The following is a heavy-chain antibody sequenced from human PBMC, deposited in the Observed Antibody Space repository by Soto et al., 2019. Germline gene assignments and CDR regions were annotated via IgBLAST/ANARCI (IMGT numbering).Heavy chain of an antibody. CDR3: ARPPPGDIVVVDGAFDI. D-gene: IGHD2-15*01. V-gene: IGHV4-39*01. J-gene: IGHJ3*02. CDR2: IYYSGST. Sequence: QLQLQESGPGLVKPSETLSLTCTVSGGSISSSSYYWGWIRQPPGKGLEWIGSIYYSGSTYYNPSLKSRVTISADTSKNQFSLKLSSVTAADTAVYYCARPPPGDIVVVDGAFDIWGQGTMVTVSS. CDR1: GGSISSSSYY.